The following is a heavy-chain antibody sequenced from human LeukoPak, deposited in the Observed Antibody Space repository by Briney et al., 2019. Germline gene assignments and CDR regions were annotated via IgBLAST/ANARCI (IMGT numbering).Heavy chain of an antibody. CDR1: GGSISSYH. D-gene: IGHD2/OR15-2a*01. Sequence: PSETLSLTCTVSGGSISSYHWSWIRQPPGKGLEWIAYISDIGSINYNPSLKSRVTISLDTSKNQFSPKLSSVTAADTAVYYCAGHHPRNTVDFWGQGTLVTVSS. J-gene: IGHJ4*02. CDR3: AGHHPRNTVDF. CDR2: ISDIGSI. V-gene: IGHV4-59*08.